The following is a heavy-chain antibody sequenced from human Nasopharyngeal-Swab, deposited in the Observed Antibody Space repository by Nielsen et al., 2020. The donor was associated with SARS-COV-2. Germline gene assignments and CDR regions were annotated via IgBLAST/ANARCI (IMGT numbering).Heavy chain of an antibody. CDR2: ISSSSSYT. J-gene: IGHJ4*02. Sequence: GESLKISCAASGFTFSSYEMNWVRQAPGKGLEWVSSISSSSSYTYYADSVKGRFTISRDNSKNTLYLQMNSLRAEDTAIYYCARDEAGTANSGFDYWGQGTLVTVSS. V-gene: IGHV3-21*01. CDR3: ARDEAGTANSGFDY. CDR1: GFTFSSYE. D-gene: IGHD1-1*01.